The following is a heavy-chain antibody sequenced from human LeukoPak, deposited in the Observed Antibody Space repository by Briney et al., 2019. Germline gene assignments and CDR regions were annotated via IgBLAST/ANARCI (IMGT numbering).Heavy chain of an antibody. V-gene: IGHV4-59*01. Sequence: PSETLSLTCTVSGGSISSYYWSWIRQPPGKGLEWIGYIYYSGSTNYNPSLKSRVTISVDTSKNQFSLKLSSVTAADTAVYYCARAVSLFREGAFDIWGQGTMVTVSS. J-gene: IGHJ3*02. D-gene: IGHD3-16*02. CDR1: GGSISSYY. CDR2: IYYSGST. CDR3: ARAVSLFREGAFDI.